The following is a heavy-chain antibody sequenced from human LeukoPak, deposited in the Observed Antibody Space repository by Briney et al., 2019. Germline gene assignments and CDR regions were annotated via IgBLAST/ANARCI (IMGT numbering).Heavy chain of an antibody. Sequence: SETLSLTCTVSGGSISSYYWSWIRQPAGKGLEWIGYIYYSGSTKYNPSLKSRVTLSIDTSKNQFSLKLSSVTAADTAVYYCARDGYSGSDALWGQGILVTVSS. J-gene: IGHJ4*02. CDR2: IYYSGST. CDR1: GGSISSYY. D-gene: IGHD5-12*01. CDR3: ARDGYSGSDAL. V-gene: IGHV4-59*01.